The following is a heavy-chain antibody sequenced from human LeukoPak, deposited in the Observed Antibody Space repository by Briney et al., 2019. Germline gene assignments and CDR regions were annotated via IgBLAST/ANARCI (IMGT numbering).Heavy chain of an antibody. CDR1: GYTLTELS. J-gene: IGHJ4*02. Sequence: ASVKVSCKVSGYTLTELSMYWVRQAPGKGLEWMGGFDPEDGETIYAQKFQGRVTMTEDTSTDTAYMELSSLRSEDTAVYYCATDIYPPRWTMLLPLAYWGQGTLVTVSS. CDR3: ATDIYPPRWTMLLPLAY. V-gene: IGHV1-24*01. D-gene: IGHD4/OR15-4a*01. CDR2: FDPEDGET.